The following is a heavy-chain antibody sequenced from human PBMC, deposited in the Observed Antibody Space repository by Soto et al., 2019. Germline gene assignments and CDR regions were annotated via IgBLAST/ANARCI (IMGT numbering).Heavy chain of an antibody. CDR3: ARGYCGGDCRYYYYYGMDV. CDR2: INPSGGST. Sequence: ASVKVSCKASGYTFTSYYMHWVRQAPGQGLEWLGIINPSGGSTSYAQKFQGRVTMTRDTSTSTVYMELSSLRSEDTAVYYCARGYCGGDCRYYYYYGMDVWGQGTTVTVSS. D-gene: IGHD2-21*02. J-gene: IGHJ6*02. V-gene: IGHV1-46*01. CDR1: GYTFTSYY.